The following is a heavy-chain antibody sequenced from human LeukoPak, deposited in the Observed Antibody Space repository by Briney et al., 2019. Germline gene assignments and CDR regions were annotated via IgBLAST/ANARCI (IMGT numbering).Heavy chain of an antibody. CDR3: ARDRPGCFDY. V-gene: IGHV4-59*01. CDR1: GGSISSYY. Sequence: SETLSLTCTVSGGSISSYYWSWIRQPPGKGLEWIGYIYYSGSTNYNPSLKSRVTISVDTSKNQFSLKLSSVTAADTAVYYCARDRPGCFDYWGQGTLVTVSS. J-gene: IGHJ4*02. CDR2: IYYSGST.